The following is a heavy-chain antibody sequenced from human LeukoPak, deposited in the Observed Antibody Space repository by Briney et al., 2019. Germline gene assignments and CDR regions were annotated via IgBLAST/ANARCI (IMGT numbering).Heavy chain of an antibody. J-gene: IGHJ4*02. V-gene: IGHV3-23*01. Sequence: GGSLRLSCAASAFTFSLYTMSWVRQAPGKGLEWISTISGSGDNTYYADSVKGRFTISRDNAKNTVYLDMNSLKVEDTALYYCARDNPDYWGQGTMVIVSS. CDR2: ISGSGDNT. CDR1: AFTFSLYT. CDR3: ARDNPDY.